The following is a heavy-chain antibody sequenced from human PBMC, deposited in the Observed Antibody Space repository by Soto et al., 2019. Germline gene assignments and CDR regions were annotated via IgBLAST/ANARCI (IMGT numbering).Heavy chain of an antibody. CDR2: INHSGTT. CDR1: GGSFSGYS. Sequence: SETLSLTCAAYGGSFSGYSWTWLRQPPGKGLEWIGEINHSGTTDYNPALKSRVTMSADTSKNQFSLRMTSVTAADTAVYYCARARFDSWSHIYYGLDVWGQGTTVTVSS. CDR3: ARARFDSWSHIYYGLDV. J-gene: IGHJ6*02. D-gene: IGHD3-3*01. V-gene: IGHV4-34*01.